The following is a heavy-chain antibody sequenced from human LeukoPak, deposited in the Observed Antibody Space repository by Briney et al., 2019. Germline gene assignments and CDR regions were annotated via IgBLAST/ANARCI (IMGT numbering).Heavy chain of an antibody. CDR3: ARGYYDILTGYYNVLDFDY. Sequence: ASVKVSCKASGYTFTGYGISWVRQAPGQGLEWMGWISAYNGNTNYAQKLQGRVTMTTDTSTSTAYMELRSLRSDDTAVYYCARGYYDILTGYYNVLDFDYWGQGTLVTVSS. CDR1: GYTFTGYG. V-gene: IGHV1-18*01. D-gene: IGHD3-9*01. CDR2: ISAYNGNT. J-gene: IGHJ4*02.